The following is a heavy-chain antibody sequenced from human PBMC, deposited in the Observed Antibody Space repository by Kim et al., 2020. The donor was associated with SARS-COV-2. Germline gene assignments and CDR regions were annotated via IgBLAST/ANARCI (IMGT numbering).Heavy chain of an antibody. D-gene: IGHD1-7*01. CDR2: ISAYTGNT. CDR3: ARGDPGGNWNYPGSDH. J-gene: IGHJ4*02. Sequence: ASVTVSCKASGYTFTSYGISWVRQAPGQGLEWLGWISAYTGNTNYAQKLQGRVTMTTDTSTSTAYMELRSLRSDDTAVYYCARGDPGGNWNYPGSDHWGQGTLVTVSS. V-gene: IGHV1-18*01. CDR1: GYTFTSYG.